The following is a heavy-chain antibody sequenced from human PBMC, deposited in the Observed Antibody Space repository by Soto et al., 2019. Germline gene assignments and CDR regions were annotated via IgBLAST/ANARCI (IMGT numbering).Heavy chain of an antibody. Sequence: TGLSLRLSCAASGFTLSSYAMIWIRQAPGKGLEWVSAISGSGGSTYYADSVKGRFTISRDNSKNTLYLQMNSLRAEDTAVYYCAKDDGQQWLAPDYWGQGTLVTVSS. V-gene: IGHV3-23*01. CDR2: ISGSGGST. J-gene: IGHJ4*02. CDR3: AKDDGQQWLAPDY. CDR1: GFTLSSYA. D-gene: IGHD6-19*01.